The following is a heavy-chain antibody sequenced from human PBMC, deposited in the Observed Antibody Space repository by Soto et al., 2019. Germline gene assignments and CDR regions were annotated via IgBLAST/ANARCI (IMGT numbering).Heavy chain of an antibody. Sequence: QVQLVQSGGGVVQPGRSLRLSCAASGFIFSNYDMHWVRQAPGKGLEWVSGISTDGRETYYADSVKGRFSLSRDNSKNTPYLQMNSLRTEDTAVYYCAKFLSMIVADTFHIWGKGAVFTVSS. J-gene: IGHJ3*02. D-gene: IGHD3-22*01. CDR1: GFIFSNYD. V-gene: IGHV3-30*18. CDR3: AKFLSMIVADTFHI. CDR2: ISTDGRET.